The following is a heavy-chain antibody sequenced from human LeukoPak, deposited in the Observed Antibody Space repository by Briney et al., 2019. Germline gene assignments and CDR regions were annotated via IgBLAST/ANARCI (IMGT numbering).Heavy chain of an antibody. Sequence: PGGSLRLSCAASGFTFNSYDLHWVRQAPGKGLEWVAFIRYEGRSKYYADSVKGRFSISRDNSKNQMFLQMKNLKPEDTAVYYCAKVRAVNSNFLHHWGQGTLVTVPS. CDR2: IRYEGRSK. V-gene: IGHV3-30*02. D-gene: IGHD4-11*01. J-gene: IGHJ5*02. CDR3: AKVRAVNSNFLHH. CDR1: GFTFNSYD.